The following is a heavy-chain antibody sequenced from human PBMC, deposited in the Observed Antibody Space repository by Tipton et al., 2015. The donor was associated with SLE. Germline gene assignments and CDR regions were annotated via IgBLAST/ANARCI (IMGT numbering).Heavy chain of an antibody. V-gene: IGHV3-23*03. J-gene: IGHJ6*02. D-gene: IGHD3-16*01. CDR1: GFTFSSYA. CDR2: IYSGGST. Sequence: GSLRLSCAASGFTFSSYAMSWVRQAPGKGLEWVSVIYSGGSTYYADSVKGRFTISRDNAKNSLYLQMNSLRAEDTAVYYCARDGVGMDVWGQGTTVTVSS. CDR3: ARDGVGMDV.